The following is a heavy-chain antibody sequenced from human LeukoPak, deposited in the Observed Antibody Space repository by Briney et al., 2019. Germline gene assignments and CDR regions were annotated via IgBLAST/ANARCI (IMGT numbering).Heavy chain of an antibody. CDR2: IYHSGST. Sequence: SETLSLTCTVSGYSISSGYYWGWIRQPPGKGLEWIGSIYHSGSTYYNPSLKSRVTISVDTSKNQFSLKLSSVTAADTAVYYCARDRRDSSGYYWGTDYWGQGTLVTVSS. CDR1: GYSISSGYY. D-gene: IGHD3-22*01. V-gene: IGHV4-38-2*02. J-gene: IGHJ4*02. CDR3: ARDRRDSSGYYWGTDY.